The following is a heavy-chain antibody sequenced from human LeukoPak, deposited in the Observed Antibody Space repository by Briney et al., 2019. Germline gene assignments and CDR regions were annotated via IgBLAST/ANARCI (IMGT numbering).Heavy chain of an antibody. V-gene: IGHV3-23*01. J-gene: IGHJ4*02. CDR2: ISGSGGST. CDR1: GFTFSSYA. Sequence: PGGSLRLSCAASGFTFSSYAMSWVRQAPGKGLEWVSAISGSGGSTYYADSVKGRFTISRDNAKNSLYLQMNSLRAEDTAVYYCARDRGSGWPSYFDYWGQGTLVTVSS. D-gene: IGHD6-19*01. CDR3: ARDRGSGWPSYFDY.